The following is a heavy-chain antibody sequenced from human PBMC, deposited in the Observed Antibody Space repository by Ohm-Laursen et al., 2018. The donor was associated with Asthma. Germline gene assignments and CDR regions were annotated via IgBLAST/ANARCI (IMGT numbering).Heavy chain of an antibody. Sequence: TLSLTCAVSRGSITSGGFSRSPIRPPPREGPEGVGHTYHSGSTYYNPSLKSRVAISVDRSKNQFSLTLSSVTAADTAVYYCARDRSSWFDPWGQGTLVTVSS. CDR1: RGSITSGGFS. V-gene: IGHV4-30-2*01. J-gene: IGHJ5*02. CDR2: TYHSGST. CDR3: ARDRSSWFDP.